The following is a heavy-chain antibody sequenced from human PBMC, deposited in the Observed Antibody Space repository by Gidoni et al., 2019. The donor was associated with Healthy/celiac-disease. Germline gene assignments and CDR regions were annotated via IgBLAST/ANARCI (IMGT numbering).Heavy chain of an antibody. J-gene: IGHJ6*02. CDR3: ASHIVVVPAAPGGVDV. CDR1: GGSLSSSSYY. D-gene: IGHD2-2*01. CDR2: IYYSGST. V-gene: IGHV4-39*01. Sequence: QLQLQESGPGLVKPSETLSLTCTVSGGSLSSSSYYWGWIRQPPGKGLEWIGSIYYSGSTYYNPSLKSRVTTSVDTSKNQFSLKLSSVTAADTAVYYCASHIVVVPAAPGGVDVWGQGTTVTVSS.